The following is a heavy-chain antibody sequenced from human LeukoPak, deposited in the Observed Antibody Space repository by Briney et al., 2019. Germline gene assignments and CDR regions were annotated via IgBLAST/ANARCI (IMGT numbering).Heavy chain of an antibody. CDR2: ISGSGGST. D-gene: IGHD2-21*01. Sequence: PGGSLRLSCAASGFTFSSYAMSWVRQAPGKGLEWDSAISGSGGSTYYADSVKGRFTISRDNSKNTLYMQMNSLRAEDTAVYYCANLPRALEAYDAFDIWGQGTMVTVSS. J-gene: IGHJ3*02. CDR1: GFTFSSYA. CDR3: ANLPRALEAYDAFDI. V-gene: IGHV3-23*01.